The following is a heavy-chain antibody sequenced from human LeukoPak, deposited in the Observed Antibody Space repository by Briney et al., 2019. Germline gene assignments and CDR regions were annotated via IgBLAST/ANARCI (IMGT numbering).Heavy chain of an antibody. CDR1: DDSISRRGYY. CDR3: ANSLPTVSTRNYFDY. CDR2: IYYNGRSGNT. Sequence: SETLSLTCSVSDDSISRRGYYWRWVRQRPGMGLEWMGYIYYNGRSGNTYYNLALKSRVTMSIDTGEKHFSLRLTSVTAAHTAVYYCANSLPTVSTRNYFDYWGQGTLVIVSS. J-gene: IGHJ4*02. V-gene: IGHV4-31*03. D-gene: IGHD5/OR15-5a*01.